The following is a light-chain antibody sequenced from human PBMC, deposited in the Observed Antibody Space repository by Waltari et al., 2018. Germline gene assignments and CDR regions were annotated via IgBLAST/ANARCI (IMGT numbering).Light chain of an antibody. CDR2: EAT. CDR3: CSYATIGTLYV. J-gene: IGLJ1*01. V-gene: IGLV2-23*01. CDR1: SSDVGTYNL. Sequence: QSALTQPASVSGSPGQSITISCTGTSSDVGTYNLFSWYQQHPGEAPKLVIYEATKRPSGVSNRCSASKSGNTASRTISWLQVEDEADYYCCSYATIGTLYVFGTGTKVTVL.